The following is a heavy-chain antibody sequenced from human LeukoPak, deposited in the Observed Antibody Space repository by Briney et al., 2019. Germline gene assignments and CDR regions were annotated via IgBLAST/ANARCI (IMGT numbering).Heavy chain of an antibody. Sequence: GASVKVSCKASGYTFTSYGISWVRQAPGQGLEWMGWISAYNGNTNYAQKLQGRVTMTTDTSTSTAYMELRSLRSDDTAVYYCARAGLADNYDSSGYYYTGSFWGQGTLVTVSS. J-gene: IGHJ4*02. D-gene: IGHD3-22*01. CDR2: ISAYNGNT. CDR3: ARAGLADNYDSSGYYYTGSF. CDR1: GYTFTSYG. V-gene: IGHV1-18*01.